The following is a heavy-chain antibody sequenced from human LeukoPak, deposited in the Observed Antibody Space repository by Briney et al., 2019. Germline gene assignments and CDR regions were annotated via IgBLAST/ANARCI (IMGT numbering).Heavy chain of an antibody. CDR1: GGSISGSY. V-gene: IGHV4-59*08. CDR2: IYYSGST. CDR3: ARHAGAVAGEFDY. J-gene: IGHJ4*02. D-gene: IGHD6-19*01. Sequence: SETLSLTCTVSGGSISGSYWSWIRQPPGKGLEWIGYIYYSGSTDYNPSLKSRVTISVDTSKNQFSLKLSSVTAADTAVYYCARHAGAVAGEFDYWGQGTLVTVSS.